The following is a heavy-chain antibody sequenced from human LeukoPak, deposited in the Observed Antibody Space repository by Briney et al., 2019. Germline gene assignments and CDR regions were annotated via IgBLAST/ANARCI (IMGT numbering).Heavy chain of an antibody. J-gene: IGHJ3*02. CDR3: ARDSVPAAMFPDAFDI. CDR2: INTNTGNP. Sequence: ASVKVSCKPSGYTFTSYTMNWVRPSPEQGLERVGWINTNTGNPKYVQGFTGRFVYSLDTSVSTAYLQISSLKAEDTAVYYCARDSVPAAMFPDAFDIWGEGTMVTVSS. CDR1: GYTFTSYT. V-gene: IGHV7-4-1*02. D-gene: IGHD2-2*01.